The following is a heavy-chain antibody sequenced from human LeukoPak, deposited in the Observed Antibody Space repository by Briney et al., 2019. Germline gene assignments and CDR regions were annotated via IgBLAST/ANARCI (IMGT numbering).Heavy chain of an antibody. V-gene: IGHV3-23*01. CDR1: GFSFNRFA. CDR3: TKDHISCVGAGCLLHED. D-gene: IGHD3-9*01. Sequence: GGSLRLSCVASGFSFNRFAMNWVRHAPGKGLEWVSSVSGSGGTTWHAESVKGRFTISKDNSKSTMFLQLNSLRAEDTAVYYCTKDHISCVGAGCLLHEDWGQGTLVTVSS. J-gene: IGHJ4*02. CDR2: VSGSGGTT.